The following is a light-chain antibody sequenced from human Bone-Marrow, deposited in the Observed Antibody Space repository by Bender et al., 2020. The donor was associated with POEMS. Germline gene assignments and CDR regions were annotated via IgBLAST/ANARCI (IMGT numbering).Light chain of an antibody. J-gene: IGLJ3*02. Sequence: QSALTQPPSASGSPGQSVTISCTGTSSDFGTYDFVSWYQQYPGKAPKLIIYEVIKRPSGVPDRFSGSKSGNTASLTVSGLQAEDEADYYCSSYAGRSRVFGGGTKLTVL. CDR1: SSDFGTYDF. CDR2: EVI. V-gene: IGLV2-8*01. CDR3: SSYAGRSRV.